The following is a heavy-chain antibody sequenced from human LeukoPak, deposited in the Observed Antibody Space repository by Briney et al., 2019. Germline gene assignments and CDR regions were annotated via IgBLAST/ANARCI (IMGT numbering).Heavy chain of an antibody. CDR1: GFSFSVYE. J-gene: IGHJ4*02. D-gene: IGHD6-6*01. CDR3: AKRVPYTSSSVYFDY. V-gene: IGHV3-48*03. Sequence: GGSLRLSCAASGFSFSVYEMHWVRQAPGKGLEWISDISSSGTTTYYADSVKGRFTISKDNSKNTMYLQMNNLRAEDTAIYYCAKRVPYTSSSVYFDYWGQGTLVTVSS. CDR2: ISSSGTTT.